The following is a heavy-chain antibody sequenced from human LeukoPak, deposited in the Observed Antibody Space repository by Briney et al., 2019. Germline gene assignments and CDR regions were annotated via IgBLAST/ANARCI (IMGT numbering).Heavy chain of an antibody. V-gene: IGHV3-21*04. D-gene: IGHD5-24*01. CDR1: RFTFSTYS. CDR3: AKAGFGSDSRTQKWLGYFDY. Sequence: NPGGSLRLSCAASRFTFSTYSMNWVRQAPGKGLEWVSSISSSSSYIYYADSVKGRFTISRDNAKNSLYLQMNSLRAEDTAVYYCAKAGFGSDSRTQKWLGYFDYWGQGTLVTVSS. CDR2: ISSSSSYI. J-gene: IGHJ4*02.